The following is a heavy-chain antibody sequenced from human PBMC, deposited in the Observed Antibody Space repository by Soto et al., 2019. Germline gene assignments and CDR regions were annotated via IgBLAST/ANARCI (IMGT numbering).Heavy chain of an antibody. CDR1: GYTFTSYY. V-gene: IGHV1-46*01. J-gene: IGHJ3*02. D-gene: IGHD6-19*01. CDR3: ARVGIAVAGDDAFDI. Sequence: QVQLVQSGAEVKKPGASVKVSCKASGYTFTSYYMHWVRQAPGQGLEWMGIINPSGGSTSYAQKFQGRVTMTRDTSTSTVYKELSSLRSEDTAVYYCARVGIAVAGDDAFDIWGQGTMVTVSS. CDR2: INPSGGST.